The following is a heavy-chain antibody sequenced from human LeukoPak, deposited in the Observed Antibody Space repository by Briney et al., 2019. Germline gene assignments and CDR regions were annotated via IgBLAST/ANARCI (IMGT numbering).Heavy chain of an antibody. CDR1: GGSFSGYY. CDR2: INHSGST. CDR3: ARVRVAGSVAFDY. Sequence: SETLSLTCAVYGGSFSGYYWSWIRQPPGKGLEWIGEINHSGSTNYNPSLKSRVTILVDTSKNQFSLKLSSVTAADTAVYYCARVRVAGSVAFDYWGQGTLVTVSS. V-gene: IGHV4-34*01. J-gene: IGHJ4*02. D-gene: IGHD6-19*01.